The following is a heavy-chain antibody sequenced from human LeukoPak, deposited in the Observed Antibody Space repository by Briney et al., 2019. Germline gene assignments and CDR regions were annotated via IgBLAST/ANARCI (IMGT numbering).Heavy chain of an antibody. Sequence: GGSLRLSCAASGFTFNSYALAWVRQAPEKGLEWVSSITDSGISTYYADSVKGRFTISRDNSKNTLYLQMNSLRAEDTAVYYCAKGLRGNYDYWGQGTLVTVSS. CDR3: AKGLRGNYDY. CDR1: GFTFNSYA. J-gene: IGHJ4*02. CDR2: ITDSGIST. D-gene: IGHD1-26*01. V-gene: IGHV3-23*01.